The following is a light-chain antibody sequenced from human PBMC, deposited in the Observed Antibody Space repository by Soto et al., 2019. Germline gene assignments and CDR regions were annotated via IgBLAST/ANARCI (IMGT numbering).Light chain of an antibody. J-gene: IGKJ2*01. V-gene: IGKV1-5*03. CDR1: DDVSQW. CDR3: QQYDSYSYT. Sequence: DIHMTQSPSTLSASVGDRVTITCRASDDVSQWLAWYQQKPGKAPKLLIYKASSLESGVPSRFSGRGSGTEFTLTISNLQPEDFATYYCQQYDSYSYTFGQGTKLEI. CDR2: KAS.